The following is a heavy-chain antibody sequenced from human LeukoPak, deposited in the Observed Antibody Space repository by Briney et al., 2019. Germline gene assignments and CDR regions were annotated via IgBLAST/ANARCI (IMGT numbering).Heavy chain of an antibody. V-gene: IGHV4-30-4*08. CDR3: ARGGAIWFAGY. CDR1: GGSISSGGYY. CDR2: IYYSGST. Sequence: SETLSLTCTVSGGSISSGGYYWSWIRQHPGKGLEWIGYIYYSGSTYYNPSLKSRVTISVDTSKNQLSLKLSSVTAADTAVYYCARGGAIWFAGYWGQGTLVTVSS. J-gene: IGHJ4*02. D-gene: IGHD3-10*01.